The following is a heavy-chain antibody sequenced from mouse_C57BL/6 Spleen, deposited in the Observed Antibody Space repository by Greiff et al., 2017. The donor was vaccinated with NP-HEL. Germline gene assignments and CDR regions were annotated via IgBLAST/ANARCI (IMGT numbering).Heavy chain of an antibody. V-gene: IGHV1-69*01. Sequence: QVQLKQSGAELVMPGASVKLSCKASGYTFTSYWMHWVKQRPGQGLEWIGEIDPSDSYTNYNQKFKGKSTLTVDKSSSTAYMQLSSLTSEDSAVYYCARRGYSNYGYYFDYWGQGTTLTVSS. CDR2: IDPSDSYT. CDR3: ARRGYSNYGYYFDY. CDR1: GYTFTSYW. J-gene: IGHJ2*01. D-gene: IGHD2-5*01.